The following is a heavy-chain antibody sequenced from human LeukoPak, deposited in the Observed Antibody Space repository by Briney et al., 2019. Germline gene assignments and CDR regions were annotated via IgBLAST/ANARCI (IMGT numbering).Heavy chain of an antibody. V-gene: IGHV4-39*01. D-gene: IGHD3-10*01. J-gene: IGHJ4*02. CDR1: SDSISSSSYL. CDR3: ARRHYGSGNIDS. Sequence: SETLSLTCSVSSDSISSSSYLWVWVRQPPGKGLEWIGDIYSNGHISYNPSLKSRAAISADTSKNQFSLNLSSVTAADTALYYCARRHYGSGNIDSWGQGTLVTVSS. CDR2: IYSNGHI.